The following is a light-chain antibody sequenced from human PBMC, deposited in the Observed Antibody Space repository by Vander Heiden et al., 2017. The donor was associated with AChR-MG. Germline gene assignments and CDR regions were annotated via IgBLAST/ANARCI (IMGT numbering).Light chain of an antibody. CDR1: QSISTW. V-gene: IGKV1-5*03. Sequence: DIQMTQSPSTLSASVGDRVNITCRASQSISTWLAWYQQKPGRAPRLLIYQASYLESGVPSRFSGSGSGTEFTLTISSLQPDDFATYYCQVDDSYSRTFGQRTKVEIK. J-gene: IGKJ1*01. CDR3: QVDDSYSRT. CDR2: QAS.